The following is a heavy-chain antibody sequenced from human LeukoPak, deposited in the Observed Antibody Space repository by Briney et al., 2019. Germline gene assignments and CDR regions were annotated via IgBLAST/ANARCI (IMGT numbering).Heavy chain of an antibody. CDR2: ISWNSGSI. D-gene: IGHD1-26*01. Sequence: PGGSLRLSCAASGFTFDDYAMHWVRQAPGKGLEWVSGISWNSGSIGYADSVKGRFTISRDNAKNSLYLQMNSLRAEDTALYYCAKEKLHYFDYWGQGTLVTVSS. CDR1: GFTFDDYA. CDR3: AKEKLHYFDY. J-gene: IGHJ4*02. V-gene: IGHV3-9*01.